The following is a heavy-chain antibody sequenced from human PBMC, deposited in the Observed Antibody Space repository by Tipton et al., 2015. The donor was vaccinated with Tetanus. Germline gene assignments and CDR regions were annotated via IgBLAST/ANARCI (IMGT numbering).Heavy chain of an antibody. CDR3: AKRSSTYYGLDV. J-gene: IGHJ6*02. CDR2: IAGTAGST. CDR1: GFTFSSYP. D-gene: IGHD6-13*01. V-gene: IGHV3-23*01. Sequence: SLRLSCAASGFTFSSYPMAWVRQAPGKGLEWVSGIAGTAGSTYYRDSVRGRFTVSRDNSKDTLYLQMNSLTTEDTAVYFCAKRSSTYYGLDVWGQGTTVTVSS.